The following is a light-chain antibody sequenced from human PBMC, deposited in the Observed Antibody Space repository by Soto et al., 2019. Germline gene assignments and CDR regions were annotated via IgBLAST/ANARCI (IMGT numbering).Light chain of an antibody. J-gene: IGKJ1*01. CDR3: QHYNSYSLT. Sequence: DIQMTQSPSTLSSSVGDRVTITCRASQSISSWLAWYQQKPGKAPKLLIYDASSLESGVPSRFSCSRSGTEFTLTISSLQPDDFATYYCQHYNSYSLTFGQGTKVEIK. CDR2: DAS. V-gene: IGKV1-5*01. CDR1: QSISSW.